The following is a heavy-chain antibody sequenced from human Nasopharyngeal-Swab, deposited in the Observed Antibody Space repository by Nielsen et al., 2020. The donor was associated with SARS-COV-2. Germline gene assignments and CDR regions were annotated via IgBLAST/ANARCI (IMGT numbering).Heavy chain of an antibody. Sequence: WIRQPPGKGLEWIGYIYYSGSTYYNPSLKSRVTISVDTSKNQFSLKLSSVTAADTAVYYCARGGYGSGSYHFDYWGQGTLVTVPQ. V-gene: IGHV4-31*02. CDR3: ARGGYGSGSYHFDY. J-gene: IGHJ4*02. D-gene: IGHD3-10*01. CDR2: IYYSGST.